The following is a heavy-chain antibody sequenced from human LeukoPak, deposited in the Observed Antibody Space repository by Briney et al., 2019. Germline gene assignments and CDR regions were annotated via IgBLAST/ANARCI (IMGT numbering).Heavy chain of an antibody. V-gene: IGHV3-23*01. CDR3: AKYPASGGYFDY. D-gene: IGHD6-13*01. CDR2: ISGSGADT. CDR1: GFTFSTYS. J-gene: IGHJ4*02. Sequence: GGSLRLSCAASGFTFSTYSMSWVRLAPGKGLEWVSGISGSGADTYYADSVKGRFTISRDNSKNTLYLQMNSLRAEDTAVFYCAKYPASGGYFDYWGQGTLVTVSS.